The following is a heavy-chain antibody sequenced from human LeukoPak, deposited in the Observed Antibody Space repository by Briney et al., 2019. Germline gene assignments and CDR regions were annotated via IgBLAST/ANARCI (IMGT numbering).Heavy chain of an antibody. CDR3: AKSNYHYDSSGYYVYYFDY. D-gene: IGHD3-22*01. CDR1: GFTFSSYG. V-gene: IGHV3-33*06. CDR2: IWYDGSNK. Sequence: QPGRSLRLSCAASGFTFSSYGMHWVRQAPGKGLEWVAVIWYDGSNKYYADSVKGRFTISRDNSKNTLYLQMNRLRAEDTAVYYCAKSNYHYDSSGYYVYYFDYWGQGTLVTVYS. J-gene: IGHJ4*02.